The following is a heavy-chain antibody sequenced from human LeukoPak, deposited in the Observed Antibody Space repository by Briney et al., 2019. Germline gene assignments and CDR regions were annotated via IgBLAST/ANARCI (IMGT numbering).Heavy chain of an antibody. CDR3: ARRRDSGSLQHFDY. CDR2: ISSSGTTI. J-gene: IGHJ4*02. CDR1: GFTFSSYG. Sequence: GGSLRLSCAGSGFTFSSYGMSWIRQAPGKGLEWVSYISSSGTTIYYADSVKGRFTISRDNAKNSLYLQMNSLRAEDTAVYYCARRRDSGSLQHFDYWGQGTLVTVSS. D-gene: IGHD1-26*01. V-gene: IGHV3-11*01.